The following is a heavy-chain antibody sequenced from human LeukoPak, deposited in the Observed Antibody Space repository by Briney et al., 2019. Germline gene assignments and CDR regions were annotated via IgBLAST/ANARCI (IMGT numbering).Heavy chain of an antibody. CDR2: ISSSSSYI. CDR1: GFTFSSYS. J-gene: IGHJ3*02. Sequence: GGSLRLSCAASGFTFSSYSMNWVRQAPGKGLEWVSSISSSSSYIYYADSVKGRFTISRDNAKNSLYLQMNSLRAEDTAVYYCARDHSLGSRGWFSSTIRYQLLSGAFDIWGQGTMVTVSS. V-gene: IGHV3-21*01. CDR3: ARDHSLGSRGWFSSTIRYQLLSGAFDI. D-gene: IGHD2-2*01.